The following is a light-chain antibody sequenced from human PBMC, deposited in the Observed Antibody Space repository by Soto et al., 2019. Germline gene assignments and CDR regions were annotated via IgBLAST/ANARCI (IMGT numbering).Light chain of an antibody. J-gene: IGLJ2*01. Sequence: NFMLTQPHSVSESPGKTVTISCTGSGGNIVTNYVQWFQQRPGSVPTTVIYEDNQRPSGVPDRFSGSIDSSSNSASLTISGLQTEDEADYYCQSYDTTNVVFGGGTKLNVL. V-gene: IGLV6-57*02. CDR1: GGNIVTNY. CDR2: EDN. CDR3: QSYDTTNVV.